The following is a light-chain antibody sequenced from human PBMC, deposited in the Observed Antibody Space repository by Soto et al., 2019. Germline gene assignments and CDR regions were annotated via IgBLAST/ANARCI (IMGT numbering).Light chain of an antibody. J-gene: IGLJ2*01. CDR3: AAWDGSLHHIL. Sequence: QSVLTQPPSASGTPGQRVTISCSGSNSNMGSNTVNWYQQLPGTAPKLLIYSDNQRPSGVPDRFSGSKSGTSASLAITGLQSEDEADYYCAAWDGSLHHILFGGGTKLNVL. CDR2: SDN. V-gene: IGLV1-44*01. CDR1: NSNMGSNT.